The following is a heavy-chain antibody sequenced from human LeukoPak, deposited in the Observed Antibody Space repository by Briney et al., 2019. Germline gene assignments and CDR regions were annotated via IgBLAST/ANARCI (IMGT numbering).Heavy chain of an antibody. CDR3: AKDHYRPGDYYYYYYMDV. CDR1: GFTFDDYA. J-gene: IGHJ6*03. D-gene: IGHD3-16*02. V-gene: IGHV3-43D*04. Sequence: GGSLRLSCAASGFTFDDYAMHWVRQAPGKGLEWVSLISWDGGSTYYADSVKGRFTISRDNSKNSLYLQMNSLRAEDTALYYCAKDHYRPGDYYYYYYMDVWGKGTTVTVSS. CDR2: ISWDGGST.